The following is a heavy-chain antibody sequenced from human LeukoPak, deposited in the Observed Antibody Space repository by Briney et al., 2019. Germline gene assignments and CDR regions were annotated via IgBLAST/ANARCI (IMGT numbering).Heavy chain of an antibody. CDR3: ARARAPVTRISSFDI. CDR1: GFTFSSYA. Sequence: GGSLRLSCAASGFTFSSYAMSWVRQAPGKGLELVSAISGSGGSTYYADSVKGRFTISRDNSKNTLYLQMNSLRAEDTAVYYCARARAPVTRISSFDIWGQGTMVTVSS. CDR2: ISGSGGST. D-gene: IGHD4-17*01. V-gene: IGHV3-23*01. J-gene: IGHJ3*02.